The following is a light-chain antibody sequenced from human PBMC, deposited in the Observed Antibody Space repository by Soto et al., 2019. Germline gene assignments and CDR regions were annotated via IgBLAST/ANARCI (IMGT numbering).Light chain of an antibody. CDR1: NIGSKS. CDR2: YDS. J-gene: IGLJ2*01. CDR3: QVWDSSSDHGV. Sequence: SYELTQPPSVSVAQGKTARITCGGNNIGSKSVHWYQQKPGQAPVLVIYYDSDRPSGIPERFSGSNSWNTATLTISRVEAGDEADYYCQVWDSSSDHGVFGGGTKVTVL. V-gene: IGLV3-21*04.